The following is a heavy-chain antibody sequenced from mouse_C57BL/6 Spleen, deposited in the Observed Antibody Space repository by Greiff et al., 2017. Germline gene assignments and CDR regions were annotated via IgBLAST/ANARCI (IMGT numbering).Heavy chain of an antibody. CDR3: ARPTSYDYGTTAWFAY. J-gene: IGHJ3*01. V-gene: IGHV1-80*01. D-gene: IGHD2-4*01. Sequence: QVQLQQSGAELVKPGASVKISCKASGYAFSSYWMNWVKQRPGKGLEWIGQIYPGDGDTNYNGKFKGKATLTADKSSSTAYMQLSSLTSEDSAVYFCARPTSYDYGTTAWFAYWGQGTLVTVSA. CDR2: IYPGDGDT. CDR1: GYAFSSYW.